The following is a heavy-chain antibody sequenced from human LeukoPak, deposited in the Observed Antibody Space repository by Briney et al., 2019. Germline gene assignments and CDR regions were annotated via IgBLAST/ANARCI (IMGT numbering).Heavy chain of an antibody. CDR3: ARRDSGYYSSAAFDI. CDR2: ISSSGSTI. V-gene: IGHV3-48*03. D-gene: IGHD3-22*01. CDR1: GFTFSSYE. J-gene: IGHJ3*02. Sequence: PGGSLRLSCAASGFTFSSYEMIWVRQAPGKGLEWVSYISSSGSTIYYADSVKGRFTISRDNAKNSLYLQMNSLRAEDTAVYYCARRDSGYYSSAAFDIWGQGTMVTVSS.